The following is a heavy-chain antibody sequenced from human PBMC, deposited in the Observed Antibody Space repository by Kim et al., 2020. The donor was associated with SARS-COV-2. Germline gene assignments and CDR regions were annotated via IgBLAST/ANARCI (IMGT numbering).Heavy chain of an antibody. D-gene: IGHD1-26*01. J-gene: IGHJ5*02. CDR3: AREVGATWANWFGP. V-gene: IGHV3-66*01. Sequence: ADSVKGRITISRDNSKDTLYLHMNSLRAEDTAVYYCAREVGATWANWFGPWGQGTLVTVSS.